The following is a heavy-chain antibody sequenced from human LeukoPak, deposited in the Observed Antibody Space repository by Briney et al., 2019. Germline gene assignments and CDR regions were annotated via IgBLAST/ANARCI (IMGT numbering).Heavy chain of an antibody. CDR1: GFILSDHY. CDR2: TRNKDYSYTT. V-gene: IGHV3-72*01. D-gene: IGHD4-17*01. CDR3: TRGPVTAREFHD. Sequence: GGSLRLSCAASGFILSDHYMDWVRQAPGKGLEWIGRTRNKDYSYTTEYAASVKGRFTISRDDSKNPMYLQMNSLMSEDTAVYYCTRGPVTAREFHDWGQGTLVTVSS. J-gene: IGHJ4*02.